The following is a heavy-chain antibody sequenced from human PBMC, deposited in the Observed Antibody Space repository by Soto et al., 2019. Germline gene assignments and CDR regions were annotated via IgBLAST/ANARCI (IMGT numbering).Heavy chain of an antibody. CDR2: LYYSGST. D-gene: IGHD1-1*01. CDR1: GGSITSSSYY. CDR3: ARSYNHYYYYMDV. Sequence: SETLSLTCTVSGGSITSSSYYWGWIRQPPGKGLEWIGSLYYSGSTYYNPSLKSRVTISVDTSKDQLSLKLSSVTAADTAVYYCARSYNHYYYYMDVWGKGTTVTVSS. V-gene: IGHV4-39*01. J-gene: IGHJ6*03.